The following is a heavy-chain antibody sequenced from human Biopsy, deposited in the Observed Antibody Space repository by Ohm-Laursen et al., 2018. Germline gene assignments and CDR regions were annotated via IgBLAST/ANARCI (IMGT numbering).Heavy chain of an antibody. CDR2: NIPILGTG. Sequence: SVKVSCKASGYTFSMYAIIWVRQAPGQGLEWLGGNIPILGTGNYAQKFQDRVTVAADTSTSTATMELRSLRSDDTAVYYCATKLTGYFHHWGQGTLVIVSS. D-gene: IGHD3-9*01. CDR1: GYTFSMYA. V-gene: IGHV1-69*06. CDR3: ATKLTGYFHH. J-gene: IGHJ1*01.